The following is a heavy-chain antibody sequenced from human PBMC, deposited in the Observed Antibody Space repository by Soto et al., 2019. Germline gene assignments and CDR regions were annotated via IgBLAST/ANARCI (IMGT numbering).Heavy chain of an antibody. J-gene: IGHJ5*02. D-gene: IGHD6-19*01. CDR2: ISSNGGST. V-gene: IGHV3-64D*08. Sequence: GGSLSLSCSASGFTFSSYAMHWVRQAPGQGLEYVSAISSNGGSTYYADSVKGRFTISRDNSKNTLYLQMSSLRAEDTAVYYCVKAFVRGWSLGGWFDPWGQGTLVTVSS. CDR1: GFTFSSYA. CDR3: VKAFVRGWSLGGWFDP.